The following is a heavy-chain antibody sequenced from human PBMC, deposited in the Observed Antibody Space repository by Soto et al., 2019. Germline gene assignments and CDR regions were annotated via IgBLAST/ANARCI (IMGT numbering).Heavy chain of an antibody. CDR2: IKSKTDGGTT. J-gene: IGHJ6*02. CDR3: TTDDGFAQLWSTPYYYYGMDV. D-gene: IGHD5-18*01. CDR1: GFTFSNAW. V-gene: IGHV3-15*07. Sequence: GGSLRLSCAASGFTFSNAWMNWVRQAPGKGLEWVGRIKSKTDGGTTDYAAPVKGRFTISRDDSKNTLYLQMNSLKTEDTAVYYCTTDDGFAQLWSTPYYYYGMDVWGQGTTVTVSS.